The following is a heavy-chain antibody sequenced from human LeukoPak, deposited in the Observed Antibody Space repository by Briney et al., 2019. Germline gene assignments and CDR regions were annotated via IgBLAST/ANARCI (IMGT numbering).Heavy chain of an antibody. Sequence: SETLSLTCTVSGGSISSYYWSWIRQPPGKGLEWIGYIYYSGSTNYNPSLKSRVTISVDKSKNQFSLKLSSVTAADTAVYYCARSIAVAGASPKDAFDIWGQGTMVTVSS. V-gene: IGHV4-59*12. J-gene: IGHJ3*02. D-gene: IGHD6-19*01. CDR1: GGSISSYY. CDR3: ARSIAVAGASPKDAFDI. CDR2: IYYSGST.